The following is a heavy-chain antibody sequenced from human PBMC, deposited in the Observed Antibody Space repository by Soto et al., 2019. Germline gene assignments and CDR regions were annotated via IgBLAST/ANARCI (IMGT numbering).Heavy chain of an antibody. V-gene: IGHV4-30-4*01. CDR2: IYYSGST. CDR1: GGSISSGDYY. D-gene: IGHD2-8*01. CDR3: ARDRGYCTNGVCYLDV. Sequence: LSLTCTVSGGSISSGDYYWSWILQPPGKGLEWIGYIYYSGSTYYNPSLKSRVTISVDTSKNQFSLKLSSVTAADTAVYYCARDRGYCTNGVCYLDVWGQGTTVTVSS. J-gene: IGHJ6*02.